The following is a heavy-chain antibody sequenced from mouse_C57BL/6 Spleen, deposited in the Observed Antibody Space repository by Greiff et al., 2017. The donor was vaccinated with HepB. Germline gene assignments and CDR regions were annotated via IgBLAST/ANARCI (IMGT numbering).Heavy chain of an antibody. V-gene: IGHV3-1*01. CDR2: ISYSGST. Sequence: EVKLVESGPGMVKPSQSLSLTCTVTGYSITSGYDWHWIRHFPGNKLEWMGYISYSGSTNYNPSLKSRISITHDTSKNHFFLKLNSVTTEDTATYYCARDLDYDYDGFAYWGQGTLVTVSA. D-gene: IGHD2-4*01. CDR3: ARDLDYDYDGFAY. J-gene: IGHJ3*01. CDR1: GYSITSGYD.